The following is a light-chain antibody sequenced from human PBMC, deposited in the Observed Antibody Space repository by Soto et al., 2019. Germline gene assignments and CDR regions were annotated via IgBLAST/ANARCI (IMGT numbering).Light chain of an antibody. CDR3: QSYDRSLSGVV. CDR2: GNS. V-gene: IGLV1-40*01. CDR1: SSNIGAGYS. J-gene: IGLJ2*01. Sequence: QSVLTQPPSVSGAPGQKVTISCTGTSSNIGAGYSVHWYQQLPGTAPKVLIHGNSNRPSEVPDRFSGSKSDTSASLAITGLQAEDEADYYCQSYDRSLSGVVFGGGTKVTVL.